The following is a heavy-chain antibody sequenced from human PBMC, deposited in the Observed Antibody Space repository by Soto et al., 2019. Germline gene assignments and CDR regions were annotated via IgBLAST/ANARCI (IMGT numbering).Heavy chain of an antibody. D-gene: IGHD2-2*02. CDR3: ARTRRGLPYTPAVFDY. J-gene: IGHJ4*02. CDR1: GGSISSGDYY. V-gene: IGHV4-30-4*01. CDR2: IYYSGST. Sequence: QVQLQESGPGLVKPSQTLSLTCTVSGGSISSGDYYWSWIRQPPGKGLEWIGYIYYSGSTYYNPSLKSRVTISVDTSKNQFSLKLSSVTAADTAVYYCARTRRGLPYTPAVFDYWGQGTLVTVSS.